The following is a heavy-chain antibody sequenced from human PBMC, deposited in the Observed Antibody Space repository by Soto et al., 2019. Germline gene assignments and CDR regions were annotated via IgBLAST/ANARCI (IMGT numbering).Heavy chain of an antibody. CDR1: GFTFSDYY. CDR2: ISSSGSTI. Sequence: GGSLRLSCAASGFTFSDYYMSWIRQAPGKGLEWVSYISSSGSTIYYADSVKGRFTISRDNAKNSLYLQMNSLRAEDTAVYYCARAYSSSYTEYFQHWGQGTLVTVSS. V-gene: IGHV3-11*01. J-gene: IGHJ1*01. D-gene: IGHD6-6*01. CDR3: ARAYSSSYTEYFQH.